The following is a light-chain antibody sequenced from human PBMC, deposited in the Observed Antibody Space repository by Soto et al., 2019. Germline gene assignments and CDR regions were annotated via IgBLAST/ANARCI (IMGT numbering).Light chain of an antibody. V-gene: IGLV2-14*03. CDR3: SSYTSSSTYV. Sequence: QSALTQPASVSGSPGQSITIFCTGTISDVGGYNYVSWYQQHPGKAPKLMIFDVSNRPSGVSNRFSGSKSGYTASLTISGLQAEDEADYYCSSYTSSSTYVFGTGTKVTVL. CDR2: DVS. J-gene: IGLJ1*01. CDR1: ISDVGGYNY.